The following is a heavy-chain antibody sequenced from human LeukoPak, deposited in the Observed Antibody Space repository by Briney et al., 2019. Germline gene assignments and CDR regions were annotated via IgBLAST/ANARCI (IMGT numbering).Heavy chain of an antibody. D-gene: IGHD6-13*01. CDR1: GFTFSDYY. Sequence: GGSLRLSCAASGFTFSDYYLSWIRQAPGKGLEWISYISSSGSIMYYADSVKGRFPISRDNSENTLFLQMNSLRAEDTAVYYCARANSSSWHNFNYWGQGTLVTVSS. J-gene: IGHJ4*02. CDR2: ISSSGSIM. CDR3: ARANSSSWHNFNY. V-gene: IGHV3-11*04.